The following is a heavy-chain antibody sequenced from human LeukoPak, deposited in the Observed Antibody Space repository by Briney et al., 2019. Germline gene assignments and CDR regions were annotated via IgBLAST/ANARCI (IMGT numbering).Heavy chain of an antibody. J-gene: IGHJ4*02. V-gene: IGHV3-66*01. D-gene: IGHD4-23*01. CDR1: GFTVSSNY. CDR3: ARVKTTVVDFDY. CDR2: IYSGGST. Sequence: PGGSLRLSCAASGFTVSSNYMSWVRQAPGKGLEWVSVIYSGGSTYYADSVKGRFTISRDNSKNTLYLQMNSLRAEDTAVYYCARVKTTVVDFDYWGQGTLVTVSS.